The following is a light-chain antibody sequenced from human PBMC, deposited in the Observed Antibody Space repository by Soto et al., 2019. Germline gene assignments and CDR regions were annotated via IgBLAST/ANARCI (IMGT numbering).Light chain of an antibody. CDR2: EVE. V-gene: IGLV2-14*01. J-gene: IGLJ1*01. Sequence: QSVLTQPASVSGSPGQSITISCTGSGRDIGAYNYVSWYQQHPGKAPKLIIYEVENRPSGVSNRFSASKSAFTASLTISGLQAEDEDDYYSRSITRRSTSVFRTGNKVTXL. CDR3: RSITRRSTSV. CDR1: GRDIGAYNY.